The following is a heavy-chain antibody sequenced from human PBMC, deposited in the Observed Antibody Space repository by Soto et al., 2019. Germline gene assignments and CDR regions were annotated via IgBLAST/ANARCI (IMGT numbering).Heavy chain of an antibody. CDR1: GFTFSTYG. CDR3: AKDLAEWRLSETYRSLFDY. J-gene: IGHJ4*02. D-gene: IGHD3-16*02. CDR2: ISYDGINK. Sequence: GGSLRLSCAASGFTFSTYGMHWVRQAPGKGLEWVTLISYDGINKYYADSVKGRFTISRDNSKNTLYLQMNSLRAEDTAIYYCAKDLAEWRLSETYRSLFDYWGQETLVTVSS. V-gene: IGHV3-30*18.